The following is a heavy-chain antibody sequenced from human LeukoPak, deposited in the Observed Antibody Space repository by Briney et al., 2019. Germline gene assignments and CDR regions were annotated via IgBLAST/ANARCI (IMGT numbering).Heavy chain of an antibody. Sequence: GGSLGLSCSASGFTFTSYAMSWVRQGPGKGLEWVSVISDSGGSTYYADSVKGRFTISRDNSKNTLYLQMNSLRADDTAVYYCAKRRWLGGIGVADPFDYWGQGTLVTVSS. V-gene: IGHV3-23*01. D-gene: IGHD6-19*01. J-gene: IGHJ4*02. CDR3: AKRRWLGGIGVADPFDY. CDR1: GFTFTSYA. CDR2: ISDSGGST.